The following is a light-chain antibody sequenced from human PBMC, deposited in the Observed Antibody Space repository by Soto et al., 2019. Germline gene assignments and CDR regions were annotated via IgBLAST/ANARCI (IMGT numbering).Light chain of an antibody. J-gene: IGLJ2*01. Sequence: QSVLTQPASVSGSPGQSITISCTGSSGDVGGYDYVSWYQQHPGKVPKLMIYDVTNRPSGVSSRFSGSKSGNTASLTISGLRAEDEADYNCSSYTGSSTVVFGGGTKLTVL. CDR1: SGDVGGYDY. CDR3: SSYTGSSTVV. CDR2: DVT. V-gene: IGLV2-14*03.